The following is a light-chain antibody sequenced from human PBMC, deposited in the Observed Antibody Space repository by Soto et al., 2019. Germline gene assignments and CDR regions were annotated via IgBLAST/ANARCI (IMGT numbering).Light chain of an antibody. J-gene: IGKJ4*01. CDR3: QQYNSYSPLT. Sequence: DIQMTQSPSTLSASVGARVTITCRASQTINSWLAWYQQRPGKAPKLLIYAASTLESGVPSRFSGSGSGTEFNLTISSLQPDDFATYYCQQYNSYSPLTFGGGTKVDI. CDR1: QTINSW. CDR2: AAS. V-gene: IGKV1-5*01.